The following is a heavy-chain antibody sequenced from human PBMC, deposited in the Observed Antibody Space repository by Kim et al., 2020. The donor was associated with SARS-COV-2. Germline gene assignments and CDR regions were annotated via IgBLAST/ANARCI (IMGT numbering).Heavy chain of an antibody. Sequence: GGSLRLSCAASGFTFSSYAMHWVRQAPGKGQEWVAVISYDGSNKYYADSVKGRFTISRDNSKNTLYLQMNSLRAEDTAVYYCARDYYYGSGGYYFDYWGQGTLVTVSS. D-gene: IGHD3-10*01. J-gene: IGHJ4*02. V-gene: IGHV3-30*04. CDR3: ARDYYYGSGGYYFDY. CDR1: GFTFSSYA. CDR2: ISYDGSNK.